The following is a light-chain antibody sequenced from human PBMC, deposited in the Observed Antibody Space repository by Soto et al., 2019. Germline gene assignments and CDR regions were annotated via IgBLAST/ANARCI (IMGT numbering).Light chain of an antibody. CDR2: DVS. J-gene: IGLJ2*01. V-gene: IGLV2-11*01. CDR1: SSDVGGYNY. Sequence: QSALAQPRSVSGSPGQSVTISCTGTSSDVGGYNYVSWYQQHPGKAPKLMIYDVSKRPSGVPGRFSGSKSGNTASVAISGLQAEDEADYYCCSYAGNYTLLFGGGTQLTVL. CDR3: CSYAGNYTLL.